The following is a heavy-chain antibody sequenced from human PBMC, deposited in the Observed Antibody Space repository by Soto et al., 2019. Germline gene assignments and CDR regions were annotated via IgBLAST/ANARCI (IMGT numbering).Heavy chain of an antibody. Sequence: PGGSLRLSCAASGFTFSSYAMSWVRQAPGKGLEWVSAISGSGGSTYYADSVKGRFTISRDNSKNTLSLQMNNLRAEDTAMYYCARAGDCGSSVCYYFDYWGQGTPVTVSS. V-gene: IGHV3-23*01. CDR2: ISGSGGST. CDR1: GFTFSSYA. J-gene: IGHJ4*02. D-gene: IGHD2-15*01. CDR3: ARAGDCGSSVCYYFDY.